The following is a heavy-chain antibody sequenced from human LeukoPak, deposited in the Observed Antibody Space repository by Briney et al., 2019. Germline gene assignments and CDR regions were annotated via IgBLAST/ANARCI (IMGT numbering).Heavy chain of an antibody. CDR3: ARVGLKGYYYDSSGYYYVKRLGGAFDI. Sequence: GSLRLSCAASGFTFSSYWMSWVRQAPGKGLEWVANIKQDGSEKYYVDSVKGRFTIPRDNAKNSLYLQMNSLRAEDTAVYYCARVGLKGYYYDSSGYYYVKRLGGAFDIWGQGTMVTVSS. J-gene: IGHJ3*02. V-gene: IGHV3-7*01. D-gene: IGHD3-22*01. CDR1: GFTFSSYW. CDR2: IKQDGSEK.